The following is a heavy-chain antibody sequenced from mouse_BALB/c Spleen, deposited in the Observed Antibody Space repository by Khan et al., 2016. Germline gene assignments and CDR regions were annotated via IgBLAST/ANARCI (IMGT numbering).Heavy chain of an antibody. CDR2: INPSNGRT. D-gene: IGHD2-3*01. J-gene: IGHJ3*01. CDR1: GYTFTSYW. Sequence: VQLQQPGAELVKPGASVKLSCKASGYTFTSYWMHWVKQRPGQGLEWIGEINPSNGRTNYNEKFKSKATLTVDKSSSTAYMQLSSLTSEDSAVYYCARSSYDPFAYWGQGTLVTVSA. CDR3: ARSSYDPFAY. V-gene: IGHV1S81*02.